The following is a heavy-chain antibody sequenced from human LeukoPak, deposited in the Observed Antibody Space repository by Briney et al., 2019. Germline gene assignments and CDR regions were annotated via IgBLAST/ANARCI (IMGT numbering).Heavy chain of an antibody. V-gene: IGHV3-30*04. J-gene: IGHJ5*02. CDR2: ISYDGSNK. Sequence: GGSLRLSCAPSGFTLRSYDIHGLRQAPGKGLEWVAVISYDGSNKYYADSVKGRFTISRDNSKNTLYLQMNSLRAEDTAVYYCARARDGGVPWFDPWGQGTLVTVSS. CDR3: ARARDGGVPWFDP. D-gene: IGHD2-8*02. CDR1: GFTLRSYD.